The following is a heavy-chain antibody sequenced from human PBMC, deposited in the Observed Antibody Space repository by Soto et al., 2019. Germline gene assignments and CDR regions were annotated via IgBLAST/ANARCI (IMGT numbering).Heavy chain of an antibody. CDR2: IIPIFGTA. D-gene: IGHD3-16*01. CDR1: GGTFSSYA. V-gene: IGHV1-69*13. Sequence: ASVKVSCKASGGTFSSYAISWVRQAPGQGLEWMGGIIPIFGTANYAQKLQGRVKITADESTSTAYMELSSLRSEDTAVYYCARGGSGQIHYYYYGMDVWGQGTTVTVSS. CDR3: ARGGSGQIHYYYYGMDV. J-gene: IGHJ6*02.